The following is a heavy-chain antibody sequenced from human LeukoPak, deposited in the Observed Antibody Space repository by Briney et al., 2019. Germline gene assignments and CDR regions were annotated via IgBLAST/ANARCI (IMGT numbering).Heavy chain of an antibody. V-gene: IGHV4-31*03. J-gene: IGHJ4*02. CDR3: ARASYYYDSSGYYYFDY. D-gene: IGHD3-22*01. CDR2: IYYSGST. Sequence: SQTLSLTCTVSGGSISSSGYYWSWIRQHPGKGLEWIGYIYYSGSTYYNPSLKSRVTISVDTSKNQFSLKLSSVTAADTAVYYCARASYYYDSSGYYYFDYWGQGTLVTVSS. CDR1: GGSISSSGYY.